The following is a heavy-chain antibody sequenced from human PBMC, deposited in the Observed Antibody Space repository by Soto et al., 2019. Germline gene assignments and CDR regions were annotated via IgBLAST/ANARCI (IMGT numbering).Heavy chain of an antibody. Sequence: SETLSLTCAAYGGSFSGYYWSWIRQPPGKGLEWIGEINHSGSTNYNPSLKSRVTISVDTSKNQFSLKLSSVTAADTAVYYCARDKPYSNYVGPRWFDPWGQGTLVTVSS. J-gene: IGHJ5*02. D-gene: IGHD4-4*01. CDR1: GGSFSGYY. CDR2: INHSGST. CDR3: ARDKPYSNYVGPRWFDP. V-gene: IGHV4-34*01.